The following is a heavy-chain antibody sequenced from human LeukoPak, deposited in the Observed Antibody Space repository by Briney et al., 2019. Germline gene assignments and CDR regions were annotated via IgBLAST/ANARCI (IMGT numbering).Heavy chain of an antibody. D-gene: IGHD3-22*01. J-gene: IGHJ5*02. V-gene: IGHV4-34*01. CDR3: ASLRRSTRYYYDSSGYYWFDP. Sequence: SETLSLTCAVYGGSFSGYYWSWIRQPPGKGLEWIGEINHSGSTNYNPSLKSRVTISVDTSKNQFSLKLSSVTAADTAVYYCASLRRSTRYYYDSSGYYWFDPWGQGTLVTVSS. CDR1: GGSFSGYY. CDR2: INHSGST.